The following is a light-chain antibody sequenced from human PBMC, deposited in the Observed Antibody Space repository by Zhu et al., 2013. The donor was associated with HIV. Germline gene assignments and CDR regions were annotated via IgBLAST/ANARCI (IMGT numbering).Light chain of an antibody. CDR3: QQYNNWPPFT. J-gene: IGKJ3*01. V-gene: IGKV3-15*01. Sequence: EIVMTQSPATLSVSPGETATLSCRASQSVSTNLAWYQHKHDQAPRLLIYDASTRATGVSARFSGSGSGTEFTLTISSLQSEDFAVYYCQQYNNWPPFTFGPGTKVDIK. CDR2: DAS. CDR1: QSVSTN.